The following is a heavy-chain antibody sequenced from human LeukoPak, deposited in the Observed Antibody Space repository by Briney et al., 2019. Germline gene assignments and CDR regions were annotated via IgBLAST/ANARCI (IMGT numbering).Heavy chain of an antibody. V-gene: IGHV3-23*01. J-gene: IGHJ3*02. CDR1: GLTVSRNY. CDR2: ISGSADRT. D-gene: IGHD1-26*01. CDR3: ARALVGATFHAFDI. Sequence: PGGSLRLSCAASGLTVSRNYMSWVRQAPGKGLEWVSAISGSADRTYSADSVKGRFTISRDNSKNTLYLQMNSLRVEDTAVYHCARALVGATFHAFDIWGQGTMVTVSS.